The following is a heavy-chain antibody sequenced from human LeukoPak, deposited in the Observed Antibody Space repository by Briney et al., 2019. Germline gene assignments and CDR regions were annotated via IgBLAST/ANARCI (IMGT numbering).Heavy chain of an antibody. CDR1: GYTFTSYY. Sequence: ASVKVSCKASGYTFTSYYMHWVRQAPGQGLEWMGIINPSGGSTGYAQKFQGRVTMTRDTSTSTVYMELSSLRSEDTAVYYCARVLKDSSGYWAYFDYWGQGTLVTVSS. CDR3: ARVLKDSSGYWAYFDY. J-gene: IGHJ4*02. V-gene: IGHV1-46*01. CDR2: INPSGGST. D-gene: IGHD3-22*01.